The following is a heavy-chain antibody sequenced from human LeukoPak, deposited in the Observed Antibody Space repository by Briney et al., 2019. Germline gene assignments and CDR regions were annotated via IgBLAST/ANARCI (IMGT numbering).Heavy chain of an antibody. Sequence: ASVKVSCKASGYTFTDYYMHWVRQAPGQGLEWMGWINLNSGGTNFAQRFQGRVTMTRDTSISTAYMDLSRLISDDTAVYYCARERLGVYDSSGYTFDYWGQGTLVTVSS. V-gene: IGHV1-2*02. J-gene: IGHJ4*02. CDR3: ARERLGVYDSSGYTFDY. CDR2: INLNSGGT. D-gene: IGHD3-22*01. CDR1: GYTFTDYY.